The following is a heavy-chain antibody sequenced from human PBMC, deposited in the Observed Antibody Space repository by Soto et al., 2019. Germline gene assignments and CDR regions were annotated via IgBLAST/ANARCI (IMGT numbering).Heavy chain of an antibody. CDR1: GGSISSSSYY. V-gene: IGHV4-39*02. J-gene: IGHJ3*02. Sequence: QLQLQESGPGLVKPSETLSLTCTVSGGSISSSSYYWGWIRQPPGQGLEWIATIYYSGSTYYNPYLESRVTISVDTSRNQFSLKLSSVTAADTAVYYCARDGGAAGPWIDAFDIWGQGTMVAVSS. CDR2: IYYSGST. CDR3: ARDGGAAGPWIDAFDI. D-gene: IGHD2-2*03.